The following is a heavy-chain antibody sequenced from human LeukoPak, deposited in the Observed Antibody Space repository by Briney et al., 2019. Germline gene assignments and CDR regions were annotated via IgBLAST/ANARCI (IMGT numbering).Heavy chain of an antibody. CDR1: GGSITSSNW. CDR3: ARNQEKAFGI. Sequence: PSGTLSLTCAVSGGSITSSNWWSWVRQPPGKGLEWIGEIYLGGNTNYNPSPKSRVTISVDKSKTQFSLKLTSVTAADTAVYYCARNQEKAFGIWGQGTMVTVSS. V-gene: IGHV4-4*02. CDR2: IYLGGNT. J-gene: IGHJ3*02.